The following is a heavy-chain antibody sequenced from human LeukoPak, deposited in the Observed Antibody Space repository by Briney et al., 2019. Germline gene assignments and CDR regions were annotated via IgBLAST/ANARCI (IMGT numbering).Heavy chain of an antibody. CDR1: GFTFSSYW. V-gene: IGHV3-74*01. J-gene: IGHJ6*02. CDR3: ARDLPAVLRYFDWSYYYYGMEV. D-gene: IGHD3-9*01. CDR2: INSDGSST. Sequence: GGSLRLSCAASGFTFSSYWMHWVRQAPGKGLVWVSRINSDGSSTSYADSVKGRFTISRDNAKNTLYLQMNSLRAEDTAVYYCARDLPAVLRYFDWSYYYYGMEVWGQGTTVTVSS.